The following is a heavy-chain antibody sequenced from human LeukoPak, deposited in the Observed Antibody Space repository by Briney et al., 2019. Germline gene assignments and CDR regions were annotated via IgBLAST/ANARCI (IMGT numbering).Heavy chain of an antibody. CDR1: GFTFSSYA. Sequence: GGSLRLSCAASGFTFSSYAMSWVRQAPGKGLEWVSLLSGRGRHTNYADSVKGRFTISRDNAKNTLFLQMNSLRAEDTAVFYCARERARALDNWGQGTLVTVSS. CDR2: LSGRGRHT. CDR3: ARERARALDN. J-gene: IGHJ4*02. V-gene: IGHV3-23*01. D-gene: IGHD6-6*01.